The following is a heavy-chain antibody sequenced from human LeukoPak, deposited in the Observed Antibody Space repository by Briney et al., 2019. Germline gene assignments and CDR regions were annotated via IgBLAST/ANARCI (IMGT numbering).Heavy chain of an antibody. CDR3: AKGGSSSWASSWYFDL. CDR2: ITGSSST. J-gene: IGHJ2*01. V-gene: IGHV3-23*01. CDR1: GFTFSRHA. Sequence: GASLRLSCAGSGFTFSRHAMSWVRQAPGKGLHWVSGITGSSSTYYADSVKGRFTISRDNSKNTLYLQMDSLRAEDTALYYCAKGGSSSWASSWYFDLWGRGTLVTVSS. D-gene: IGHD6-13*01.